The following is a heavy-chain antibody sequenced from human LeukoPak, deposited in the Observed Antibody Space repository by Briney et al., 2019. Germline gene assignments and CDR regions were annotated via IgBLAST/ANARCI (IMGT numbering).Heavy chain of an antibody. CDR2: INWNGGCT. CDR3: ARGVYYYDSSGYYMLGY. V-gene: IGHV3-20*04. Sequence: GGSLRLSCAASGFTFDDYGMSWVRQVPGKGLEWVSGINWNGGCTGYADSVKGRFTISRDNAKDSLYLQMNSLRAEDTALYYCARGVYYYDSSGYYMLGYWGQGTLVTVSS. D-gene: IGHD3-22*01. CDR1: GFTFDDYG. J-gene: IGHJ4*02.